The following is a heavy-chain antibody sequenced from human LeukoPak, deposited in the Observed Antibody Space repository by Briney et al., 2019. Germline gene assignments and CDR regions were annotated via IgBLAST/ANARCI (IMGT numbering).Heavy chain of an antibody. D-gene: IGHD3-3*01. V-gene: IGHV4-39*07. Sequence: SETLSLTCTVSGGSISSSSYYWGWIRQPPGKGLEWIGSIYYSGSTYYNPSLKSRVTISVDTSKNQFSLKLSSVTAADTAVYYCARTYYDFWSGYYIRRFPAPNFDYWGQGTLVTVSS. J-gene: IGHJ4*02. CDR2: IYYSGST. CDR3: ARTYYDFWSGYYIRRFPAPNFDY. CDR1: GGSISSSSYY.